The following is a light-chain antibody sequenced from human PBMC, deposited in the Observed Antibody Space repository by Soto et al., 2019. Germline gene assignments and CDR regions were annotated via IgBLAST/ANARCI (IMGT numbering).Light chain of an antibody. CDR1: QGISSW. V-gene: IGKV1-12*01. CDR2: AAS. Sequence: DIQMTQSPSPVSASVGERATITCRASQGISSWLAWYQHKPGKAPTFLIYAASSLQSGVPSRFSGSGSGTDFTLTISNLQPEDCATYYGQQSYSTSFTFGQGTRVEIK. J-gene: IGKJ5*01. CDR3: QQSYSTSFT.